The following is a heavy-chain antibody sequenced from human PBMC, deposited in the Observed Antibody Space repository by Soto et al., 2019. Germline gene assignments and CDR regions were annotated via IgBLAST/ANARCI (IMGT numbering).Heavy chain of an antibody. D-gene: IGHD3-10*01. CDR3: ATSYGSGYRAFDS. J-gene: IGHJ4*02. V-gene: IGHV1-69*02. CDR2: INPILSMS. Sequence: QVQLGQSGADVQRPGSSVRVSCKASGDTINFYTINWVRQAPGQGLQWMGRINPILSMSNYAPRFQGRVTMTADKSTSTAYMELSSLRSEDTAMYYCATSYGSGYRAFDSWGQGALVTVSS. CDR1: GDTINFYT.